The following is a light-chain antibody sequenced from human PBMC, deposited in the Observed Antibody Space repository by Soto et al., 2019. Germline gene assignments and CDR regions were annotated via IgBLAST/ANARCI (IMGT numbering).Light chain of an antibody. CDR1: QSISSY. V-gene: IGKV1-39*01. J-gene: IGKJ1*01. CDR3: QQSYSTAWT. CDR2: AAS. Sequence: ETQNRQLPNSLSSRVSPRDTINCRASQSISSYLNWYQQKPGNAPKLLIYAASSLQSGVPSRFSGCGSGTDFTLTISSLQPEDFATYYCQQSYSTAWTFGQGTKVDIK.